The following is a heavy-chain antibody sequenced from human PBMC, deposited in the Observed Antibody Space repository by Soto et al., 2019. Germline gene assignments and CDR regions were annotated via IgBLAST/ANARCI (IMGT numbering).Heavy chain of an antibody. CDR2: ISHTGDT. CDR3: ARIVVGVTVDL. CDR1: DACVCSDSYF. V-gene: IGHV4-61*01. J-gene: IGHJ4*02. Sequence: SETLSLTCTVSDACVCSDSYFWTWIRQPPGKGLEWIAYISHTGDTNYNPSLKSRVTISIDTSRNQFSLTVTSVTAADTAVYFCARIVVGVTVDLWGQGSLVTVSS. D-gene: IGHD1-26*01.